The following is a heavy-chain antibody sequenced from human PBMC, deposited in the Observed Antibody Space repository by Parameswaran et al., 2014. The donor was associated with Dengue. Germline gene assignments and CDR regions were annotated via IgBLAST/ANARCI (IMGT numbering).Heavy chain of an antibody. J-gene: IGHJ4*02. CDR3: ASAEGYSYGYGGYYFDY. Sequence: VRQAPGKGLEWIGSIYYSGSTYYNPSLKSRVTISVDTSKNQFSLKLSSVTAADTAVYYCASAEGYSYGYGGYYFDYWGQGTLVTVSS. D-gene: IGHD5-18*01. V-gene: IGHV4-39*01. CDR2: IYYSGST.